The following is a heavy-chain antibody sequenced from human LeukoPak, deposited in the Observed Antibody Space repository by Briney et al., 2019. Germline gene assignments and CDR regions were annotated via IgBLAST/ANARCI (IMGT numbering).Heavy chain of an antibody. J-gene: IGHJ4*02. Sequence: GGSLRLSCAATGLTVSSNFMSWVRQPPGKGLEWVSVIYGGGSTYYPHSVKGRFTISRDTPKNTLYLQMNSLSVEDTAVYYCASWPGGWYGEDSWGEGTLVTVSS. D-gene: IGHD6-19*01. V-gene: IGHV3-53*01. CDR2: IYGGGST. CDR1: GLTVSSNF. CDR3: ASWPGGWYGEDS.